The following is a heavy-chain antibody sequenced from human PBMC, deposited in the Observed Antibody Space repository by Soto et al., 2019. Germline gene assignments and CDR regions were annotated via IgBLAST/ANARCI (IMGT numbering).Heavy chain of an antibody. D-gene: IGHD1-1*01. J-gene: IGHJ6*03. Sequence: QVQLVQSGAEVKKPGSSVKVSCKASGGTFSSYTISWVQQAPGQGLEWMGRIIPILGIANYAQKFQGRVTITADKSTSTAYMELISLRSEDTAVYYCARDYKMDTGYYYYYMDVWGKGTTVTVSS. V-gene: IGHV1-69*08. CDR3: ARDYKMDTGYYYYYMDV. CDR2: IIPILGIA. CDR1: GGTFSSYT.